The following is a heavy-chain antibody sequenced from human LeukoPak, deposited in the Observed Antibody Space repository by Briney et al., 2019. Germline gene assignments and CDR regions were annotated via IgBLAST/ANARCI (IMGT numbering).Heavy chain of an antibody. CDR1: GFTFSSYS. D-gene: IGHD3-22*01. CDR3: ARPYYDTSGSY. CDR2: ISSSSSTI. J-gene: IGHJ4*02. Sequence: GGSLRLSCAASGFTFSSYSMNWVRQAPGKGLEWVSYISSSSSTIYYADSVKGRFTISRDNAKNSLYLQMNSLRAEDTAVYYCARPYYDTSGSYWGQGTLVTVFS. V-gene: IGHV3-48*01.